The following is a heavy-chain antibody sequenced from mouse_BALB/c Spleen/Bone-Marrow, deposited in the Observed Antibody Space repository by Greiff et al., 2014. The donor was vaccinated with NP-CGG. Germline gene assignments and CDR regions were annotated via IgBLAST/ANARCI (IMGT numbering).Heavy chain of an antibody. CDR3: ARDGPYFFDY. Sequence: VQLKESGGGLVQPGWSLKLSCAASGFTFSRYGMSWVRQTPDKRLELVATINSNGGSNYYPDSVKGRFTISRDNAKNTLYLQMGILKPEDTAMYYCARDGPYFFDYWGRGTTLTVSS. D-gene: IGHD2-10*01. CDR2: INSNGGSN. V-gene: IGHV5-6-3*01. J-gene: IGHJ2*01. CDR1: GFTFSRYG.